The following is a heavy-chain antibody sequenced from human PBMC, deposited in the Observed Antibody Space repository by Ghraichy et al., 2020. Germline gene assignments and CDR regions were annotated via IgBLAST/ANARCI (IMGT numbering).Heavy chain of an antibody. V-gene: IGHV3-15*01. CDR2: IKSRSDGGTT. CDR3: ARAVRKTYYLLYTVDV. Sequence: GESLNISCAGSGFSFNKAWMTWVRQGPGKGLEWVGRIKSRSDGGTTDYAAPVKGRFTITRDDSKNTVYLQMNSLKTEDTAVYYCARAVRKTYYLLYTVDVWGQGTTVTVSS. J-gene: IGHJ6*02. D-gene: IGHD1-26*01. CDR1: GFSFNKAW.